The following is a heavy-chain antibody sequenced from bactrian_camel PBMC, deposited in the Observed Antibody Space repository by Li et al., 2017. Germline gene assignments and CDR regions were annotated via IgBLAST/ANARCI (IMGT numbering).Heavy chain of an antibody. CDR1: GYTYSSYC. CDR3: GYGGFCSSYKFNY. J-gene: IGHJ4*01. V-gene: IGHV3S53*01. D-gene: IGHD3*01. Sequence: HVQLVESGGGLVQPGGSLRLSCAASGYTYSSYCMGWFRQAPGKEREGVVALASDGSTWYADSVKGRFTISKDDLKDTLYLQMNSLKPEDTAMYYCGYGGFCSSYKFNYSGRGTQVTVS. CDR2: LASDGST.